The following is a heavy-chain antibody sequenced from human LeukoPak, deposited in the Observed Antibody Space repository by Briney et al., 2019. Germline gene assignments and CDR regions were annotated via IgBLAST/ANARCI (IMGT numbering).Heavy chain of an antibody. CDR2: ISSSGSTI. CDR3: ARGEIWRGAFDI. J-gene: IGHJ3*02. Sequence: GGSLRLSCAASEFIFNNYAMNWVRQAPGKGLEWVSYISSSGSTIYYADSVKGRFTISRDNAKNSLYLQMNSLRAEDTAVYYCARGEIWRGAFDIWGQGTMVTVSS. V-gene: IGHV3-48*04. D-gene: IGHD3-3*01. CDR1: EFIFNNYA.